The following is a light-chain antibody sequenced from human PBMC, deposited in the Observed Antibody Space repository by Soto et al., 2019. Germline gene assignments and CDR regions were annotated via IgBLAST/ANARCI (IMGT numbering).Light chain of an antibody. V-gene: IGKV3-20*01. CDR2: GAS. CDR1: QSVRSNY. J-gene: IGKJ1*01. CDR3: QQYGSSQA. Sequence: EIVLTQSPGSLSLSPGERAALSCRASQSVRSNYLAWYQHKPGQAPRLRIYGASSRSTGIPDRFSGSGSGTDFTLPIRRLEPEDSAVYYCQQYGSSQAFGQGTKVDI.